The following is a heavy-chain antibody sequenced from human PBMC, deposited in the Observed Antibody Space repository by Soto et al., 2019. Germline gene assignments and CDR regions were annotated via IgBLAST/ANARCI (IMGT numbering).Heavy chain of an antibody. V-gene: IGHV4-61*01. CDR3: AREHESYDY. J-gene: IGHJ4*02. CDR1: GGSVSSGSYY. D-gene: IGHD1-26*01. CDR2: IYYSGST. Sequence: SETLSLTCTVSGGSVSSGSYYWSWIRQPPGKGLEWIGYIYYSGSTNYNPSLKSRVTISVDTSKNQFSLKLSSVTAADTAVYYCAREHESYDYWGQGTLVNVSS.